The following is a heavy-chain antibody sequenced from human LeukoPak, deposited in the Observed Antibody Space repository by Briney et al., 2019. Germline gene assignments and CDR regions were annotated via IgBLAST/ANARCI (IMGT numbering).Heavy chain of an antibody. J-gene: IGHJ4*02. CDR2: IYYSGST. Sequence: SETLSLTCTVSGGSISSYYWSWIRQPPGKGLEWTGYIYYSGSTNYNPSLKSRATISVDTSKNQFSLKLSSVTAADTAVYYCARVRDGYNYWDFDYWGQGTLVTVSS. D-gene: IGHD5-24*01. CDR3: ARVRDGYNYWDFDY. V-gene: IGHV4-59*01. CDR1: GGSISSYY.